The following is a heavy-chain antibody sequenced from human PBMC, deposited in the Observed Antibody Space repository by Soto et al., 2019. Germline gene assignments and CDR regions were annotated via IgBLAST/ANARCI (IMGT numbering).Heavy chain of an antibody. CDR1: GVSIDNFF. CDR2: VSRGGTAAYMSEGETP. V-gene: IGHV4-59*01. D-gene: IGHD5-12*01. Sequence: QVQLQESGPRLVRPSETLSLTCTVSGVSIDNFFWSWIRQSPGKGLEWIGYVSRGGTAAYMSEGETPNYNPPLESRATISLDLPKNQFSLKLTSVTAADTAVYYCARDRGGITVASKPLGEWFDPWGQGTLVTVSS. CDR3: ARDRGGITVASKPLGEWFDP. J-gene: IGHJ5*02.